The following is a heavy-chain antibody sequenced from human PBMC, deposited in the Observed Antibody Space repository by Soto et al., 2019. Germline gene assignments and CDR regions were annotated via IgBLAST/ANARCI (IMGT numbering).Heavy chain of an antibody. D-gene: IGHD2-2*01. CDR3: ARDRRGCSSTSCLDYFDY. CDR2: ISAYNGNT. Sequence: ASVKVSCQASGYTFTSYGISWVRQAPGQRLEWMGWISAYNGNTNYAQKLQGRVTMTTDTSTSTAYMELRSLRSDDTAVYYCARDRRGCSSTSCLDYFDYWGQGTLVTVSS. CDR1: GYTFTSYG. V-gene: IGHV1-18*01. J-gene: IGHJ4*02.